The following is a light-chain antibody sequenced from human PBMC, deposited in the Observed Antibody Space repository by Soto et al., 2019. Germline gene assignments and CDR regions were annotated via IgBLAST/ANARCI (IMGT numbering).Light chain of an antibody. CDR2: LNSDGSH. V-gene: IGLV4-69*01. CDR3: QTWGTGKEVV. CDR1: SGHSSYA. Sequence: QLVLTQSPSASASLGASVKLTCTLSSGHSSYAIAWHQQQPEKGPRYLMKLNSDGSHSKGDGIPDRFSGSSPGAERYLIISSLQSEDEADYYCQTWGTGKEVVFGGGTKVTVL. J-gene: IGLJ2*01.